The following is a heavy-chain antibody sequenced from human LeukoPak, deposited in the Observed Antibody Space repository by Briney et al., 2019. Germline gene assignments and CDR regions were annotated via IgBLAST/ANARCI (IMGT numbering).Heavy chain of an antibody. CDR2: MKQDGREK. Sequence: GGSLRLSCVDSGFTFSSYWMSWVRQAPGKGLDWVANMKQDGREKYYLDSVKGRFTISRDNAKNSLYLQMNSLRVEDTAVYFCARGAGVFDYWGQGTLVTVFS. V-gene: IGHV3-7*01. D-gene: IGHD3-10*01. J-gene: IGHJ4*02. CDR1: GFTFSSYW. CDR3: ARGAGVFDY.